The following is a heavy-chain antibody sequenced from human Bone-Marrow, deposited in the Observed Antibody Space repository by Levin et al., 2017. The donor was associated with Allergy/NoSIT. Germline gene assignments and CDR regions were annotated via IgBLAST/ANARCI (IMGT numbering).Heavy chain of an antibody. V-gene: IGHV3-7*01. Sequence: GGSLRLSCAASGFTFSSHWMSWVRQAPGKGLEWVANIKQDGREKYYVDSVKGRFTISRDNAKNSLYLQMNSLRAEDTAVYYCARHLGLIAVTGHTYFDYWGQGTLVTVSS. J-gene: IGHJ4*02. CDR1: GFTFSSHW. CDR3: ARHLGLIAVTGHTYFDY. CDR2: IKQDGREK. D-gene: IGHD6-19*01.